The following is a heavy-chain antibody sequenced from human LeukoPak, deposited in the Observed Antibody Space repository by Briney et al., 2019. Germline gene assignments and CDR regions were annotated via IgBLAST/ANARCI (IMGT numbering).Heavy chain of an antibody. CDR2: VYYSGRT. CDR1: GGSISSYY. Sequence: PSETLSLTCTVSGGSISSYYWSWIRQPPGKGLEWIGYVYYSGRTEYNPSLRSRVTISLEMSTHQFSLNLTSVTAADTAVYYCATNTGTVFDYWGQGALVTVSS. D-gene: IGHD7-27*01. V-gene: IGHV4-59*01. CDR3: ATNTGTVFDY. J-gene: IGHJ4*02.